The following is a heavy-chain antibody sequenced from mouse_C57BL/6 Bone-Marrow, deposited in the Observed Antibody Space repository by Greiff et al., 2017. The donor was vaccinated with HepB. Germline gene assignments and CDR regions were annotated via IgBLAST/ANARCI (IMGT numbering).Heavy chain of an antibody. D-gene: IGHD1-1*01. Sequence: VKLQQPGAELVRPGSSVKLSCKASGYTFTSYWMHWVKQRPIQGLEWIGNIDPSDSETHYNQKFKDKATLTVDKSSSTAYMQLSSLTSEDSAVYYCARWGDYGTWFAYWGQGTLVTVSA. CDR1: GYTFTSYW. CDR2: IDPSDSET. J-gene: IGHJ3*01. V-gene: IGHV1-52*01. CDR3: ARWGDYGTWFAY.